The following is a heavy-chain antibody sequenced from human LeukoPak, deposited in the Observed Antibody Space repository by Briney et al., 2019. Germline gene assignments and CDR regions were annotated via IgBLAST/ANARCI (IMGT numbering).Heavy chain of an antibody. CDR2: ISAYKGNT. CDR1: GYTFTSYG. CDR3: ARDGRGGIWRDIVVVVAATSAFDI. V-gene: IGHV1-18*01. Sequence: GVSVTVSCKASGYTFTSYGISWVRQAPGQGLEWMGWISAYKGNTDYAQKLQGRVTMTTDTSTSTAYMELRSLRSDDTAVYYCARDGRGGIWRDIVVVVAATSAFDIWGQGTMVTASS. J-gene: IGHJ3*02. D-gene: IGHD2-15*01.